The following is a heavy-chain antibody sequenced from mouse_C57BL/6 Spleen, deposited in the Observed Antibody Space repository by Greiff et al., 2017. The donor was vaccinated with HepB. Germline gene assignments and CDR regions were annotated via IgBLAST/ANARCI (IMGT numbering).Heavy chain of an antibody. Sequence: QVTLKVSGPGILQPSQTLSLTCSFSGFSLSTFGMGVGWIRQPSGKGLEWLAHIWWDDDKYYNPALKSRLTISKDTSKTQVFLTIANVDTAATATYYCARIADYGQAWFAYWGQGTLVTVSA. J-gene: IGHJ3*01. CDR3: ARIADYGQAWFAY. CDR1: GFSLSTFGMG. CDR2: IWWDDDK. V-gene: IGHV8-8*01. D-gene: IGHD2-4*01.